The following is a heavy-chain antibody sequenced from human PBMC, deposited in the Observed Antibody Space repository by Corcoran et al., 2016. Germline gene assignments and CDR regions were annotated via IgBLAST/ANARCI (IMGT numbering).Heavy chain of an antibody. Sequence: QVQLVQSGAEVKKPGSSVKVSCKASGGTFSSYAISWVRQAPGQGLEWMGGIIPIFGTANYAQKFQGRVTITADESTSTAYMELSSLRSEDTAVDYCATGLPGGLRRDGYNVFYFDYWGQGTLVTVSS. CDR1: GGTFSSYA. CDR2: IIPIFGTA. CDR3: ATGLPGGLRRDGYNVFYFDY. V-gene: IGHV1-69*01. D-gene: IGHD5-12*01. J-gene: IGHJ4*02.